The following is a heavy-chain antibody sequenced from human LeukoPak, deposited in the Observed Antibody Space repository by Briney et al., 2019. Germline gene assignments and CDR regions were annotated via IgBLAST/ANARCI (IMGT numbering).Heavy chain of an antibody. D-gene: IGHD6-19*01. Sequence: GGSLRLSCAASGFTFSNYGMHWVRQAPGKGLEWVALISYDGTDKYHVDSVKGRFTISRDNSNNTLYLQMNSLRPDDTAVYYCAKAGYSSGWTRYYGMDVWGQGTTVTVSS. V-gene: IGHV3-30*18. CDR3: AKAGYSSGWTRYYGMDV. CDR2: ISYDGTDK. J-gene: IGHJ6*02. CDR1: GFTFSNYG.